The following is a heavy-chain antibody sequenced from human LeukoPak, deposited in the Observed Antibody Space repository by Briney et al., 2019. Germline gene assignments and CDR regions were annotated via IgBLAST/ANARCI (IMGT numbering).Heavy chain of an antibody. CDR3: ARDARGAAAADDPLNI. Sequence: SVKVSCKASGGTFSSYAISWVRQAPGQGLEWMGGIIPIFGTANYAQKFQGRVTITADESTSTAYMELSSLRSEDTAVYYCARDARGAAAADDPLNIWGQGTTVTVSS. CDR2: IIPIFGTA. CDR1: GGTFSSYA. D-gene: IGHD6-13*01. V-gene: IGHV1-69*13. J-gene: IGHJ3*02.